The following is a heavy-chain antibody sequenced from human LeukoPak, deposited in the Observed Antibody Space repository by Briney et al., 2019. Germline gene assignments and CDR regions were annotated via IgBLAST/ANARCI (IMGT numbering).Heavy chain of an antibody. CDR1: GGSISSSSYY. Sequence: ETLSLTCTVSGGSISSSSYYWGWIRQPPGKGLEWIGSIYYSGSTYYNPSLKSRVTISVDMSKNQFSLKLSSVTAADTAVYYCARGQQLVYFDYWGQGTLVTVSS. J-gene: IGHJ4*02. CDR2: IYYSGST. V-gene: IGHV4-39*07. D-gene: IGHD6-13*01. CDR3: ARGQQLVYFDY.